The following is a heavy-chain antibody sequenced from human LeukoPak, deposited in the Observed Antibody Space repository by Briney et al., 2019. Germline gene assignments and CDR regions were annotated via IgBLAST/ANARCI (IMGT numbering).Heavy chain of an antibody. CDR1: GFIFSSYA. CDR2: ISGSGGST. CDR3: AKRGDIVLMVYAMYFAY. J-gene: IGHJ4*02. Sequence: GGSLRLSCAASGFIFSSYAMSWVRQAPGKGLEWVSAISGSGGSTYYADSVKGRFAISRDNSKNTLYLQMNSLRAEDTAVYYCAKRGDIVLMVYAMYFAYWGQGTLVTVSS. V-gene: IGHV3-23*01. D-gene: IGHD2-8*01.